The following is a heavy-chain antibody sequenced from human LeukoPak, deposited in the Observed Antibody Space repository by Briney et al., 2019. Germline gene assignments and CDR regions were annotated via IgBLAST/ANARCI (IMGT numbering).Heavy chain of an antibody. CDR1: GFTFSSYW. CDR2: IKPDGSEK. Sequence: GGSLRLSCAASGFTFSSYWMSWVRQAPGKGLEWVANIKPDGSEKYCVDSVKSRFTISRDNAKKSLYLQMNSLRAEDTAVYYCARGDFNDYGDYVDAFEIWGQGTMVTVSA. CDR3: ARGDFNDYGDYVDAFEI. J-gene: IGHJ3*02. V-gene: IGHV3-7*01. D-gene: IGHD4-17*01.